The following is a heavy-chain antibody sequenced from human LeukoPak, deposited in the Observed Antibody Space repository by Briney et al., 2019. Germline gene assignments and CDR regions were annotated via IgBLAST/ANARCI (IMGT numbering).Heavy chain of an antibody. CDR1: GFTFSGYG. CDR2: ISYDGTNK. V-gene: IGHV3-30*18. Sequence: GGSLRLSCAASGFTFSGYGMHWVRQAPGKGLEWVALISYDGTNKYYADSVKGRFTTSRDNSKNTLYLHMNSLRAEDTAVYYCAKVGDNWDFDYWGQGTLVSVSS. CDR3: AKVGDNWDFDY. D-gene: IGHD3-16*01. J-gene: IGHJ4*02.